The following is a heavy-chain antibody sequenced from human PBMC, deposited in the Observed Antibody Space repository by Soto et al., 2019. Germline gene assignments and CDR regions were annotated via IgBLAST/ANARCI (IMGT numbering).Heavy chain of an antibody. CDR2: INPNSGGT. CDR3: ARLLAYDYGDYG. V-gene: IGHV1-2*02. J-gene: IGHJ4*02. D-gene: IGHD4-17*01. CDR1: GYTFTGYY. Sequence: ASVKVSCKASGYTFTGYYMHWVREAPGQGLEWMGWINPNSGGTNYAQKFQGRVTMTRDTSISTAYMELSRLRSDDTAVYYCARLLAYDYGDYGWGQGTLVTVSS.